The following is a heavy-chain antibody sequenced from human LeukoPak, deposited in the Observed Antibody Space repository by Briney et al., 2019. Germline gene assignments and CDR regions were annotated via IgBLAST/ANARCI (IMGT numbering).Heavy chain of an antibody. D-gene: IGHD3-10*01. CDR3: ATRNYGSGVAYFDY. V-gene: IGHV1-18*01. CDR2: ISAYNGNT. Sequence: ASVKVSCKASGYTFTSYGISWVRQAPRRGLEWMGWISAYNGNTNYAQKLQGRVTMTTDTSTSTAYMELRSLRSDDTAVYYCATRNYGSGVAYFDYWGQGTLVTVSS. CDR1: GYTFTSYG. J-gene: IGHJ4*02.